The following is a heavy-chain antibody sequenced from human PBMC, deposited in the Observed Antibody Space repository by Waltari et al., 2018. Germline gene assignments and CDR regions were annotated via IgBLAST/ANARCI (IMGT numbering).Heavy chain of an antibody. J-gene: IGHJ6*03. CDR3: ARVYGHYELLASSYSPYYYYYMDV. CDR2: VYFTGSA. Sequence: QVQLQESGPGPVKSSETLSLTCAVSGGSINNYYWAWIRKPPGKGLEWIASVYFTGSANDSPSLKSRVSVSVDTSKNQCSLRLHSVTPADTAVYYCARVYGHYELLASSYSPYYYYYMDVWGKGTAVTVS. CDR1: GGSINNYY. V-gene: IGHV4-59*01. D-gene: IGHD3-9*01.